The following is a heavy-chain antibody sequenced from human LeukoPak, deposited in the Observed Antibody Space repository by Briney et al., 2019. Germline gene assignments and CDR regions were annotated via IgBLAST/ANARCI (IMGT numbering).Heavy chain of an antibody. V-gene: IGHV3-21*01. J-gene: IGHJ4*02. CDR2: ISGDSNYI. CDR3: ARLYCTGGSCYGKYYFDY. D-gene: IGHD2-15*01. CDR1: GFTFSRSA. Sequence: GGSLRLSCAASGFTFSRSAMDWVRQVPGKGLEWVSSISGDSNYIYYADSVKGRFTISRDNTKNSLSLQMNSLRADDTAVYYCARLYCTGGSCYGKYYFDYWGQGALVTVSS.